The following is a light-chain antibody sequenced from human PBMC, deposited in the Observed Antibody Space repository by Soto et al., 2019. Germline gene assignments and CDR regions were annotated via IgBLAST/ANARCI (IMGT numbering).Light chain of an antibody. V-gene: IGKV3-15*01. CDR1: QSVGTY. CDR2: VAS. J-gene: IGKJ4*01. Sequence: IVMTQSPATLSVSLGERATLSCRASQSVGTYLAWYQQKPGQPPSLLIFVASTRATGIPARFSGTGSGSDFTLTINGLQSEDFAVYSCQQYSDWPLVTFGGGTRVEIK. CDR3: QQYSDWPLVT.